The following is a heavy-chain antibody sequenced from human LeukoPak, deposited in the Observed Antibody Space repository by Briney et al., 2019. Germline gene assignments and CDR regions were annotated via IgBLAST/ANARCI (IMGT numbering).Heavy chain of an antibody. J-gene: IGHJ4*02. D-gene: IGHD5-24*01. V-gene: IGHV5-51*01. CDR3: ARSGSRPDGYNLNY. Sequence: KPGESLKISCKGSGYSFTSYWIGWVRPMPRKGLEWMGIICPGDSDTRYSPSFQGQVTISADKSISTAYLHWSSLKASDTAMYYCARSGSRPDGYNLNYWGQGTLVTVSS. CDR2: ICPGDSDT. CDR1: GYSFTSYW.